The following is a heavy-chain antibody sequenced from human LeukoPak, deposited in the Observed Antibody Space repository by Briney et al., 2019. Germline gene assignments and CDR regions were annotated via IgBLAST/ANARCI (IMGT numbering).Heavy chain of an antibody. V-gene: IGHV3-20*04. J-gene: IGHJ4*02. CDR2: INWSGSTT. Sequence: RPGGSLRLSCAASGFTFSSYEMNWVRQAPGKGLEWVSGINWSGSTTDYADSVKGRFTISRDNAKNSLYLQMNSLRAEDTALYYCARVIEVVTAIFSNKPDYFDYWGQGTLVTVSS. D-gene: IGHD2-21*02. CDR3: ARVIEVVTAIFSNKPDYFDY. CDR1: GFTFSSYE.